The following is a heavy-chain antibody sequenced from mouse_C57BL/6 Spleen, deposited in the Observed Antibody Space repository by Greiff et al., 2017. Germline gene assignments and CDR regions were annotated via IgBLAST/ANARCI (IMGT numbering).Heavy chain of an antibody. CDR1: GYTFTSYW. V-gene: IGHV1-69*01. CDR3: AREDGNYENYLDY. CDR2: IDPSASYT. J-gene: IGHJ2*01. D-gene: IGHD2-1*01. Sequence: VQLQQPGAELVMPGASVKLSCKASGYTFTSYWMHWVKQRPGQGLEWIGEIDPSASYTTYNQKFKGKSTMTVDKSSSTAYMQLSSLTSEDSAVYYCAREDGNYENYLDYWGQGTTLTVSS.